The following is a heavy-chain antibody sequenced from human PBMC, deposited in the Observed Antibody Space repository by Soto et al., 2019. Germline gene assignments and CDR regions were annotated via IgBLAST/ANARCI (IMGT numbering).Heavy chain of an antibody. CDR1: GFTFSSYA. V-gene: IGHV3-30-3*01. CDR2: ISYDGSNK. Sequence: QVQLVESGGGVVQPGRSLRLSCAASGFTFSSYAMHWVRQAPGKGLEWVAVISYDGSNKYYADSVKGRFTISRDTSKNTLYLQMNSLRAEDTAVYYCAREVDGLFKLGYDYWGQGTLVTVSS. J-gene: IGHJ4*02. D-gene: IGHD2-15*01. CDR3: AREVDGLFKLGYDY.